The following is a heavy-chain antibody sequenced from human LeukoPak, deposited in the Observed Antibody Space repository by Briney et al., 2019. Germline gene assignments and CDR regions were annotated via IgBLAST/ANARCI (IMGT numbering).Heavy chain of an antibody. CDR1: GFTFSKAW. J-gene: IGHJ4*02. CDR3: AIVEAAGYGDY. Sequence: GGSLRLSCAASGFTFSKAWMSWVRQAPGKGPEWVGRIKSKTDGGTTDYAAPVKGRFTISRDDSKNTLYLQMNSLKTEDTAVYYCAIVEAAGYGDYWGQGTLVTVSS. D-gene: IGHD6-13*01. CDR2: IKSKTDGGTT. V-gene: IGHV3-15*01.